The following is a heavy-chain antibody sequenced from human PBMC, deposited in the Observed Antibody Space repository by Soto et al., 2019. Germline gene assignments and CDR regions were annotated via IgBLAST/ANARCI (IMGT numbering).Heavy chain of an antibody. J-gene: IGHJ4*02. CDR3: AKDLNTYGYSSEFDY. CDR2: ISGSGGST. V-gene: IGHV3-23*01. Sequence: GGSLRLSCAASGFTFSSYAMSWVRQAPGKGLEWVSAISGSGGSTYYADSVKGRLTISRDNSKNTLYLQMNSLRAEDTAVYYCAKDLNTYGYSSEFDYWGQGTLVTVSS. CDR1: GFTFSSYA. D-gene: IGHD5-18*01.